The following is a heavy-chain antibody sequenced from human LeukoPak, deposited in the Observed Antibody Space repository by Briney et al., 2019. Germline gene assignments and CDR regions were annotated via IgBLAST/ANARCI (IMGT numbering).Heavy chain of an antibody. V-gene: IGHV1-69*05. CDR3: ARERRYFDWLEGALDY. J-gene: IGHJ4*02. Sequence: ASVRVSCKASGGTFSSYAISWVRQAPGQGLEWMGGIIPIFGTANYAQKFQGRVTITTDESTSTAYMELSSLRSEDTAVYYCARERRYFDWLEGALDYWGQGTLVTVSS. CDR1: GGTFSSYA. CDR2: IIPIFGTA. D-gene: IGHD3-9*01.